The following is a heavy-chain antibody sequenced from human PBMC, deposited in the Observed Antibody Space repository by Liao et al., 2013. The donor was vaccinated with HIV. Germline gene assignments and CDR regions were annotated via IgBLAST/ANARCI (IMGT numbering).Heavy chain of an antibody. CDR2: IYTSGST. CDR3: ATGPAPFDY. J-gene: IGHJ4*02. CDR1: GGSISSGSYY. Sequence: QVQLQESGPGLVKPSQTLSLTCTVSGGSISSGSYYWSWIRQPAGKGLEWIGRIYTSGSTNYNPSLKSRVTISVDTSKNQFSLKLSSVTAADTAVYYCATGPAPFDYWGQGTLVTVSS. D-gene: IGHD2-2*01. V-gene: IGHV4-61*02.